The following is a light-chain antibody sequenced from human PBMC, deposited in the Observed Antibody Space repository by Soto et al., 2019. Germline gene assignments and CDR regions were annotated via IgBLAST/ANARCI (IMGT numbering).Light chain of an antibody. CDR1: SSNIGDNY. J-gene: IGLJ1*01. V-gene: IGLV1-51*02. CDR2: ENN. Sequence: QSVLAQPPSVSAAPGQKVTISCSGSSSNIGDNYVSWYQQLPGTAPKLLIYENNKRPSGIPDRFSGSKSGTSATLGITGLQTGDEAEYYCGTWDNSVYAYVFGPGTKVPVL. CDR3: GTWDNSVYAYV.